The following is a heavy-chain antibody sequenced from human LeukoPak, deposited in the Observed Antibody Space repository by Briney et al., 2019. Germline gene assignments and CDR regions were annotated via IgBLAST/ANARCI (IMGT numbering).Heavy chain of an antibody. CDR1: GFTFSSYD. J-gene: IGHJ6*03. Sequence: GGSLRLSCAASGFTFSSYDMSWVRQAPGKGLEWVSGISGSGGSTYYADSVKGRFTISRDNSKNTLYLQMNSLRAEDTAVYCCAKVGESRRYYMDVWGKGTTVTISS. CDR2: ISGSGGST. V-gene: IGHV3-23*01. D-gene: IGHD3-10*01. CDR3: AKVGESRRYYMDV.